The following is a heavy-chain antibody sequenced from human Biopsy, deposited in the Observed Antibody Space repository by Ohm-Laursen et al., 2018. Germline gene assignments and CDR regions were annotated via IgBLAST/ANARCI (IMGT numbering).Heavy chain of an antibody. CDR3: ARGGGYNWNNGWFDP. Sequence: SSVKVSCKGSGGTFSSSAITWVRQAPGQGLEWMGGIIGIFRTAHYAQKFQGRVTITADEFMSTAYMELSSLRSEDTAVYYCARGGGYNWNNGWFDPWGQGTLVTVSS. J-gene: IGHJ5*02. V-gene: IGHV1-69*01. CDR1: GGTFSSSA. D-gene: IGHD1/OR15-1a*01. CDR2: IIGIFRTA.